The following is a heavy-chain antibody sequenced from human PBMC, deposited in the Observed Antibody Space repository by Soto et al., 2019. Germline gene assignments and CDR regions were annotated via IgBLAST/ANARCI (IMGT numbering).Heavy chain of an antibody. V-gene: IGHV3-33*01. CDR3: ARERGPLVRFLEWSFDY. J-gene: IGHJ4*02. CDR2: IWYDGSNK. D-gene: IGHD3-3*01. CDR1: GFTFSSYG. Sequence: PGGSLRLSCAASGFTFSSYGMHWVRQAPGKGLEWVAVIWYDGSNKYYADSVKGRFTISRDNSKNTLYLQMNSLRAEDTAVYYCARERGPLVRFLEWSFDYWGQGTLVTVCS.